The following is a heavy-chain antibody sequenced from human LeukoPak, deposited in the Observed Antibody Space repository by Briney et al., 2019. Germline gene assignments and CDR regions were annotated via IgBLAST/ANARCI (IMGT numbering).Heavy chain of an antibody. CDR1: GFTFNTYA. CDR3: AKERFPKNLVKFYDY. D-gene: IGHD3-9*01. J-gene: IGHJ4*02. CDR2: ISGSGGNT. V-gene: IGHV3-23*01. Sequence: GGSLRLSCAASGFTFNTYALSWVRQAPGKGLEWVSAISGSGGNTFYADSVKGRFTISRDDFKNTLYLQMNSLRAEDTAVYYCAKERFPKNLVKFYDYWGQGTLVTVSS.